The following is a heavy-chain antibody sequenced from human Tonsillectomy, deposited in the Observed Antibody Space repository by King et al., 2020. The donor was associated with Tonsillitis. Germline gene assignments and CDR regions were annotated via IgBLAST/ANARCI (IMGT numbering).Heavy chain of an antibody. V-gene: IGHV1-18*04. D-gene: IGHD6-6*01. CDR1: GYTFTGYD. Sequence: QLVQSGAELKKPGASVKVSCKTSGYTFTGYDITWVRQAPGQGLEWMGWISGYNGGTNYAQKLQGRVTMSTDTSTSTAYMEVRSLRSDDTAVYYCARVGLYSSSSGTSDYWGQGSLVTVSS. CDR3: ARVGLYSSSSGTSDY. J-gene: IGHJ4*02. CDR2: ISGYNGGT.